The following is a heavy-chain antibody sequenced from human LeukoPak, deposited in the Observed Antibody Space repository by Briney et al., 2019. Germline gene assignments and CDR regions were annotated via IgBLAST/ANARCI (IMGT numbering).Heavy chain of an antibody. D-gene: IGHD6-13*01. V-gene: IGHV4-39*01. Sequence: SETLSLTCTVSGGSISSSDNYWGWIRQPPGKGLEWIGTIYYSGSTYYNPSIKSRVTISVDTSKNQFSLKLSSGTAPDTAVYYCASLRSRSSWTTFYFDYWGQGTLVTVSS. J-gene: IGHJ4*02. CDR2: IYYSGST. CDR1: GGSISSSDNY. CDR3: ASLRSRSSWTTFYFDY.